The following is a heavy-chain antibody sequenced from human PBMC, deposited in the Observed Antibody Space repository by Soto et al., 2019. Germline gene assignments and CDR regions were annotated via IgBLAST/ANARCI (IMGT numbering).Heavy chain of an antibody. V-gene: IGHV1-3*01. Sequence: ASVKVSCKASGYTFTSYAMHWVRQAPGQRLEWMGWINAGNGNTKYSQKFQGRVTITRDTSASTAYMELSSLRSEDTAVYYCARCLRRGGQGGDFDYWGQGTLVTVSS. J-gene: IGHJ4*02. CDR3: ARCLRRGGQGGDFDY. D-gene: IGHD3-16*01. CDR1: GYTFTSYA. CDR2: INAGNGNT.